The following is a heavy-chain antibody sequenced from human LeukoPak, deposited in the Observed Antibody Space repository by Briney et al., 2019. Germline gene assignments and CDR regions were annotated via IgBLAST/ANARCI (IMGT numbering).Heavy chain of an antibody. CDR3: ARRTRVAWYFDL. CDR2: IIHSGGT. D-gene: IGHD3-10*01. J-gene: IGHJ2*01. Sequence: SETLSLTCAVSGGSFVDYYWSWIRQPPGKGLEWIGQIIHSGGTNYNPSLKSRVTISVDTSKNQFSLKLNSVTAADTAVYYCARRTRVAWYFDLWGRGTPVTASS. V-gene: IGHV4-34*12. CDR1: GGSFVDYY.